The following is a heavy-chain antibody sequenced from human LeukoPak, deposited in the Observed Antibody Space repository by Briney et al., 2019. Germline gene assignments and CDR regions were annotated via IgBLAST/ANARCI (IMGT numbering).Heavy chain of an antibody. CDR3: AKGYSYGELGL. J-gene: IGHJ4*02. CDR1: GFTFSSYG. Sequence: GGSLRLSCAASGFTFSSYGMHWVRQAPGKGLEWVAFIRYDGNSKNHADSVKGRFTISRDDFKNTLYLQMSSLRAEDTAIYYCAKGYSYGELGLWVQGTLVTVSS. V-gene: IGHV3-30*02. D-gene: IGHD5-18*01. CDR2: IRYDGNSK.